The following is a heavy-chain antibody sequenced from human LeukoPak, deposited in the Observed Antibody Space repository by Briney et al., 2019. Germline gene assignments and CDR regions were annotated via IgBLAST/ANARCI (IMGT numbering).Heavy chain of an antibody. CDR1: GFTFSSYS. V-gene: IGHV3-21*01. Sequence: GGSLRLSCAASGFTFSSYSMNWVRQAPGKGLEWVSSISSSSSYIYYADSVKGRFTISRDSAKNSLYLQMNSLRAEDTAVYYCARDLGSGWQYYLDYWGQGTLVTVSS. J-gene: IGHJ4*02. D-gene: IGHD6-19*01. CDR2: ISSSSSYI. CDR3: ARDLGSGWQYYLDY.